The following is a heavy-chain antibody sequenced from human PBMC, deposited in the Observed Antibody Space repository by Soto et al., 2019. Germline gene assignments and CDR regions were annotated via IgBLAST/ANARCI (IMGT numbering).Heavy chain of an antibody. CDR1: GASVTDYY. Sequence: QVQLQESGPRLAKPSETLSLTCSVSGASVTDYYWTWIRLTPKRGLQWIGFIHYNGRTDSSPSLKSRVTISLDTSKNHVSLILNSVNVADSAIYYCASGHFDSRGYSNALDCWGQGTLVTVSS. CDR2: IHYNGRT. J-gene: IGHJ4*02. D-gene: IGHD3-22*01. CDR3: ASGHFDSRGYSNALDC. V-gene: IGHV4-59*02.